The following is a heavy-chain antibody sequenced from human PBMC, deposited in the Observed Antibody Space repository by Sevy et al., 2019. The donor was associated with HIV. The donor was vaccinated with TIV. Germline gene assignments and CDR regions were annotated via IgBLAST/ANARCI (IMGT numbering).Heavy chain of an antibody. CDR2: IYSGGNT. V-gene: IGHV3-53*01. Sequence: GGSLRLSCVASGITFSNVWMSWVRQAPGKGLEWVSAIYSGGNTYYADSVKGRFTISRDNSKNTVYLQINSLRAEDTAVYYCARETLSGYNLWGQGTLVTVSS. CDR3: ARETLSGYNL. D-gene: IGHD5-12*01. CDR1: GITFSNVW. J-gene: IGHJ4*02.